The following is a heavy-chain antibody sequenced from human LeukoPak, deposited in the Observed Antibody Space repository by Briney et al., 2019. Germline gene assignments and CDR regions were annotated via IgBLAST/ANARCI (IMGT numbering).Heavy chain of an antibody. CDR1: GYTFTSYG. CDR3: ARDSAHYYDSSGYYGFDY. J-gene: IGHJ4*02. D-gene: IGHD3-22*01. CDR2: ISAYNGNT. V-gene: IGHV1-18*01. Sequence: ASVKVSCKASGYTFTSYGISWVRQAPGQGLEWMGWISAYNGNTNYAQKLQGRVTMTTDTSTSTAYMELRSLRSDDTAVYYCARDSAHYYDSSGYYGFDYWGQGTLVTVSS.